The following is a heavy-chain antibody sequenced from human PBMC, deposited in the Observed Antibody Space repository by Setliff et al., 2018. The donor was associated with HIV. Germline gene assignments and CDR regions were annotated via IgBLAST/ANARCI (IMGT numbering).Heavy chain of an antibody. Sequence: SETLSLTCTVSAGSIRSSTYYWAWIRQPPGKGLEWIGTIYYSGSTYYNPSLKSRATISVDTSKNQFSLKLSSVTAADTAVYYCARGLSSQTYWGTRPLGLDYWGQGSLVTVSS. D-gene: IGHD2-2*01. V-gene: IGHV4-39*01. CDR1: AGSIRSSTYY. CDR3: ARGLSSQTYWGTRPLGLDY. CDR2: IYYSGST. J-gene: IGHJ4*01.